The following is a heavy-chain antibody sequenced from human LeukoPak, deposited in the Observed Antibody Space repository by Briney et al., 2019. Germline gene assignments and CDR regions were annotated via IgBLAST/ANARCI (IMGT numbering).Heavy chain of an antibody. CDR2: IYYSGST. CDR1: GDSISSYY. Sequence: SETLSLTCTVSGDSISSYYWSWIRQPPGKGLEWIGYIYYSGSTNYNPSLKSRVTISVDTSKNQFSLKLSSVTAADTAVYYCARVGPGPSWANWFDPWGQGTLVTVSS. J-gene: IGHJ5*02. V-gene: IGHV4-59*01. CDR3: ARVGPGPSWANWFDP. D-gene: IGHD1-26*01.